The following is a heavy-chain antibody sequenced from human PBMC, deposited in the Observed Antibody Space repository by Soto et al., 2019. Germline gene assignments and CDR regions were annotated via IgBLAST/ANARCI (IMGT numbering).Heavy chain of an antibody. D-gene: IGHD3-16*01. J-gene: IGHJ4*02. Sequence: SETLSLTCAVYGGSFSGYDWTWIRQPPGTGLEWIGEINHSGSTNYNPSLKSRVTISVDTSKNQFSLKLTSVTAADTAVYYCARGKITGLFVYWCQRTLVTV. CDR2: INHSGST. CDR1: GGSFSGYD. V-gene: IGHV4-34*01. CDR3: ARGKITGLFVY.